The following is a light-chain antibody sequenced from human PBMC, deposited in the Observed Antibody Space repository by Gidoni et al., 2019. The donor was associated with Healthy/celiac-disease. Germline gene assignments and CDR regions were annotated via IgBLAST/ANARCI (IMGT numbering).Light chain of an antibody. Sequence: SYVLTQPHSVSVAPGQTARITCGGNNIGSKSGHWYQQQPGQAPVLVVYDDSDRPSGIPERFSGSNSGNTATLTISRVEAGDEADYYCQVWDSSSDHVVFGGGTKLTVL. CDR3: QVWDSSSDHVV. J-gene: IGLJ2*01. V-gene: IGLV3-21*02. CDR1: NIGSKS. CDR2: DDS.